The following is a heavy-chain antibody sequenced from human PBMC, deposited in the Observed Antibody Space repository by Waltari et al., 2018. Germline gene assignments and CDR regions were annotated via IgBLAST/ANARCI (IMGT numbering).Heavy chain of an antibody. CDR2: ISSTSSYI. J-gene: IGHJ4*02. V-gene: IGHV3-21*02. D-gene: IGHD1-26*01. Sequence: EVPLVESGGGLVKPGGSLRLSCSASGFSFRSYRMGWVRQAPGKGREWISTISSTSSYIFDADSLRGRFAIARDNARDLLYLQMNSLRAEDTAVYYCARDPGSGRFFDYWGQGILVTVSS. CDR1: GFSFRSYR. CDR3: ARDPGSGRFFDY.